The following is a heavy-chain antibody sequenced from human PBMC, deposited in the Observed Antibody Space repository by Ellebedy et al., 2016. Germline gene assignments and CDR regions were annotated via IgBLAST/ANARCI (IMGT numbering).Heavy chain of an antibody. CDR3: ARRHYDGSAYYQFDY. CDR2: INHSGST. J-gene: IGHJ4*02. CDR1: GGSFSGYY. Sequence: ESLKISXAVYGGSFSGYYWSWIRQPPGKGPEWIGEINHSGSTNYNPSLKSRVTISVDTSKNQFSLRLSSVTAADTAVYYCARRHYDGSAYYQFDYWGQGTLVTVSS. V-gene: IGHV4-34*01. D-gene: IGHD3-22*01.